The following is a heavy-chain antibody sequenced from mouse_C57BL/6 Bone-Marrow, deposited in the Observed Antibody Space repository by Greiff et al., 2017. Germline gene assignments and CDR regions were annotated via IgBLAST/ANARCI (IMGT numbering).Heavy chain of an antibody. CDR3: ARSGPLGRSFDY. Sequence: VKLKQPGAELVKPGASVKMSCKASGYTFTSYWITWVKQRPGQGLEWIGDIYPTSGRTNYNEKFKSKAILTVDTSSNTAYMQLSSRTSEDSAVFYCARSGPLGRSFDYWGQGTTLTVSS. J-gene: IGHJ2*01. CDR2: IYPTSGRT. CDR1: GYTFTSYW. V-gene: IGHV1-55*01. D-gene: IGHD4-1*01.